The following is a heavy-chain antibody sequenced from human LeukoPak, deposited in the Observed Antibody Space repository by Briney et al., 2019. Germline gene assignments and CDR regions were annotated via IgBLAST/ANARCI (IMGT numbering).Heavy chain of an antibody. J-gene: IGHJ4*02. CDR1: GGSISSSSYY. CDR2: IYYTGTT. CDR3: ARQGIVGATLYY. D-gene: IGHD1-26*01. V-gene: IGHV4-39*01. Sequence: PSETLSLTCTVSGGSISSSSYYWGWIRQPPGKGLEWIGSIYYTGTTYYNPSLKSRVAMPVDTSKNQFSLKLNSVTAADTAVYYCARQGIVGATLYYWGQGSLVTVSS.